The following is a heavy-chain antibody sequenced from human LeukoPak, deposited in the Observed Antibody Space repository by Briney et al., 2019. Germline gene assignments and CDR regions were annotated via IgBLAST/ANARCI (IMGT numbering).Heavy chain of an antibody. CDR3: SRSLPSGMRVMAY. D-gene: IGHD1-26*01. CDR2: IRNKANRYTT. V-gene: IGHV3-72*01. Sequence: GGSLRLSCAASGFIFSDHYMEWVRQAPGKGLEWLGRIRNKANRYTTEYAASVKNRFTISRDDSKNSVYLQMNSLKIEDTAVYYCSRSLPSGMRVMAYWGQGTLVTVSS. J-gene: IGHJ4*02. CDR1: GFIFSDHY.